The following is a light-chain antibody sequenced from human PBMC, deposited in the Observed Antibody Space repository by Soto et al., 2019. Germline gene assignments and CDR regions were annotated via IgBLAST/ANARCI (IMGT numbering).Light chain of an antibody. CDR1: SSDVGSYNL. CDR3: CSYAGSSTVV. CDR2: EDS. V-gene: IGLV2-23*01. J-gene: IGLJ2*01. Sequence: QSALTQPASVSGSPGQSITISCTGTSSDVGSYNLVSWYQQHPGIAPKLMIYEDSKRPSGVSNRFSGSESGNTASLTISGLQAEDEADYYCCSYAGSSTVVFGGGTKLTVL.